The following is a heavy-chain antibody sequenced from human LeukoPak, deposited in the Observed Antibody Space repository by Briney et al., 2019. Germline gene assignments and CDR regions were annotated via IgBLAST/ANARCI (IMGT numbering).Heavy chain of an antibody. D-gene: IGHD4-23*01. CDR1: VGSNISSMHH. J-gene: IGHJ4*02. V-gene: IGHV4-39*02. CDR2: IYYSGST. Sequence: PSETLSHTCMDPVGSNISSMHHTGPIRQPPGKGLEWIGSIYYSGSTYYNPSLKSRVTISVETSKNQFSLQVSSVNTADTAVYSFEADAKIGAGGMRWWYFDHWGQGTLVTVSS. CDR3: EADAKIGAGGMRWWYFDH.